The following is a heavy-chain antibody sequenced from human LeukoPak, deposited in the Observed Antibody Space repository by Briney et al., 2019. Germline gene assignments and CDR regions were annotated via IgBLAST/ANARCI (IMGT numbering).Heavy chain of an antibody. CDR2: ISAYNGNT. D-gene: IGHD3-10*01. J-gene: IGHJ5*02. Sequence: GASVKVSRKASGYTFTSYDINWVRQAPGQGLEWMGWISAYNGNTNYAQKLQGRVTMTTDTSTSTAYMELRSLRSDDTAVYYCARGLLWFGELSGRSNWFAPWGQGTLVTVSS. V-gene: IGHV1-18*01. CDR3: ARGLLWFGELSGRSNWFAP. CDR1: GYTFTSYD.